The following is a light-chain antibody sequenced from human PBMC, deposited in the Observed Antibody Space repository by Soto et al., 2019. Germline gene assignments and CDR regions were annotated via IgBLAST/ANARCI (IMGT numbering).Light chain of an antibody. CDR1: QGIRNS. J-gene: IGKJ4*01. CDR2: AAS. CDR3: QQLNSYPSSLT. Sequence: DIHLTQSPSFLSASVGDRVTITCRASQGIRNSLAWYQQKPGKAPKLLIYAASTLQSGVPSRFSGSGSGTDFTLTISSLLPEDFATYYCQQLNSYPSSLTFGGGTKVDIK. V-gene: IGKV1-9*01.